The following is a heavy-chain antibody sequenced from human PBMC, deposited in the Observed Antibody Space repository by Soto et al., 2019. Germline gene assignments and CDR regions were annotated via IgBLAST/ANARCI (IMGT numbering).Heavy chain of an antibody. J-gene: IGHJ5*02. CDR1: GLIFSDHA. V-gene: IGHV3-23*01. Sequence: WGSLRLSCGASGLIFSDHAMSWVRQAAGKGLEWVSAISVNVIATYYADSVKGRFTISRDNSKNTLYLQMNRLRADEAAVYYCARDAISMVPRTNTWSEPWGQGNLAIVS. D-gene: IGHD3-10*01. CDR3: ARDAISMVPRTNTWSEP. CDR2: ISVNVIAT.